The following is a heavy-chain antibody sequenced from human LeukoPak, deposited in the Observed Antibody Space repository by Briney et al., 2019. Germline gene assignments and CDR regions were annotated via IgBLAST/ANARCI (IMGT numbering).Heavy chain of an antibody. CDR3: ARDLRYSSGWFYY. J-gene: IGHJ4*02. V-gene: IGHV3-33*01. D-gene: IGHD6-19*01. CDR2: IWYDGSNK. Sequence: PGGSLRLSCAATGFTFSSYGMHWVRQAPGKGLEWVAVIWYDGSNKYYADSVKGRFTISRDNSKNTLYLQMNSLRAEDTAVYYCARDLRYSSGWFYYWGQGTLVTVSS. CDR1: GFTFSSYG.